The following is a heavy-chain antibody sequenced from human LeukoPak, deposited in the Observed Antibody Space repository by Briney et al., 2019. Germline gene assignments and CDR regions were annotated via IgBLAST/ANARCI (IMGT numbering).Heavy chain of an antibody. CDR1: GDSISSGSYY. J-gene: IGHJ4*02. Sequence: PSETLSLTCTVSGDSISSGSYYWGWIRQPPGQGLEWIGEIHRDGRTRYNPSLKSRVTMSMDYSKNQFSLSVTSVTAADTAIYYCGKTDIYFNPIDYWGPGSLVTVSS. CDR2: IHRDGRT. D-gene: IGHD3-9*01. V-gene: IGHV4-39*07. CDR3: GKTDIYFNPIDY.